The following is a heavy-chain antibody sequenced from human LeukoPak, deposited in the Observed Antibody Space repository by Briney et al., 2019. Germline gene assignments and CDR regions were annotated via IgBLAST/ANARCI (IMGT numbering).Heavy chain of an antibody. CDR3: ARAFQGAVASDY. Sequence: SVTVSFKASGFTFTSSAMQWVRQARGQRLEWIGWIVVGSGNTNYAQKFQERVTITRDMSTSTAYMELRSLRSDDTAVYYCARAFQGAVASDYWGQGTLVTVSS. V-gene: IGHV1-58*02. D-gene: IGHD6-19*01. J-gene: IGHJ4*02. CDR1: GFTFTSSA. CDR2: IVVGSGNT.